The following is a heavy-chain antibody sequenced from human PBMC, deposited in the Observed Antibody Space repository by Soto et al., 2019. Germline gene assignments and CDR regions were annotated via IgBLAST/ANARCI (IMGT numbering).Heavy chain of an antibody. CDR3: ARGETFGSYYFDN. J-gene: IGHJ4*02. V-gene: IGHV3-53*01. D-gene: IGHD3-16*01. CDR2: IYSGDST. Sequence: PGGSLRLSCAASGFTVSSYYMSWVRQSPGKGLEWVSVIYSGDSTVYADSVKGRFTISRDNSKNTLYLQMNSQRAEDTAVYYCARGETFGSYYFDNWGQGTLVTVSS. CDR1: GFTVSSYY.